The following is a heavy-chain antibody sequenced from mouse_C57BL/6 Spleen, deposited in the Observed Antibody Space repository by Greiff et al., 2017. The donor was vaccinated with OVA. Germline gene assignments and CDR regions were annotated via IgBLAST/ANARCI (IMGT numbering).Heavy chain of an antibody. Sequence: VKLMESGAELMKPGASVKLSCKATGYTFTGYWIEWVKQRPGHGLEWIGEILPGSGSTNYNEKFKGKATFTADTSSNTAYMQLSSLTTEDSAIYYCAIFPIYYYGSSLSYFDVWGTGTTVTVSS. CDR3: AIFPIYYYGSSLSYFDV. J-gene: IGHJ1*03. CDR1: GYTFTGYW. CDR2: ILPGSGST. D-gene: IGHD1-1*01. V-gene: IGHV1-9*01.